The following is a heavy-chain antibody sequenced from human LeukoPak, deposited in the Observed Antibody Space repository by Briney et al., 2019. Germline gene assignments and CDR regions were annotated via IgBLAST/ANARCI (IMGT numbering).Heavy chain of an antibody. V-gene: IGHV4-59*08. Sequence: SETLSLTCTVSGASISGYYWSWIRQPPGKGMECIGSISYTGRTNYNPSLKSRVTISVDTSKNQFSLKLSSVTAADTAVYYCATLPRGTQPPDYFYHWGQGTLVTVSS. CDR1: GASISGYY. D-gene: IGHD1-1*01. CDR3: ATLPRGTQPPDYFYH. CDR2: ISYTGRT. J-gene: IGHJ1*01.